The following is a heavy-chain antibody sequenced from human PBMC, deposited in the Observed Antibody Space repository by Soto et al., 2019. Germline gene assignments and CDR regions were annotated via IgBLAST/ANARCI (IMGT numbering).Heavy chain of an antibody. CDR3: ARGPAAAVPIAEYFQH. D-gene: IGHD6-13*01. J-gene: IGHJ1*01. Sequence: QVQLVKSGAEVKKPGSSVKVSCKASGGTFSSYAISWVRQAPGQGLEWMGGIIPILGTANYAQKFQGRVTITAEESTSTAYRELSSLRSEDTAVYYCARGPAAAVPIAEYFQHWGQGTLVTVSS. V-gene: IGHV1-69*01. CDR2: IIPILGTA. CDR1: GGTFSSYA.